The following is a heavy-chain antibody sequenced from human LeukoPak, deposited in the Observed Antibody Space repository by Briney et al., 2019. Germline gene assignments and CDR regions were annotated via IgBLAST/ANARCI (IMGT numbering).Heavy chain of an antibody. D-gene: IGHD3-10*01. J-gene: IGHJ5*02. V-gene: IGHV1-3*01. Sequence: GASVKVSCKASGYTFTGYYMHWVRQAPGQRLEWMGLINAGNGNTKYSQKFQGRVTITRDTSASTAYMELSSLRSEDTAVYYCARDHRITMVRGVNWFDPWGQGTLVTVSS. CDR3: ARDHRITMVRGVNWFDP. CDR2: INAGNGNT. CDR1: GYTFTGYY.